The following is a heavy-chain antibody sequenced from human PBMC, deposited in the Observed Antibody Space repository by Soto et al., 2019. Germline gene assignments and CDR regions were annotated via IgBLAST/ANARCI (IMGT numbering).Heavy chain of an antibody. CDR3: ARASYHLLCGYYKTDSGGYLHY. Sequence: QVQLVQSGAEVKKPGASVKVSCKVSGYTSTSYGISWVRQAPGQGLGWMGWISAYNGNTNYAQKLQGRVTMTTDTSTSTGYMELSRVRSDDAAVYYGARASYHLLCGYYKTDSGGYLHYWGQGNLVNVSS. V-gene: IGHV1-18*01. CDR2: ISAYNGNT. CDR1: GYTSTSYG. J-gene: IGHJ4*01. D-gene: IGHD3-22*01.